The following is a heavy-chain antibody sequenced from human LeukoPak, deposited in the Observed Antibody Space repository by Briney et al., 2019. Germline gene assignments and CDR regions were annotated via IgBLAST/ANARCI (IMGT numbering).Heavy chain of an antibody. D-gene: IGHD1-1*01. CDR3: ARAKPNWNPPDH. V-gene: IGHV4-59*08. J-gene: IGHJ1*01. CDR2: IFDGGNT. Sequence: SETLSLTCTVSGGSITSNFWSWIRQPPGKGPEWIGYIFDGGNTRYNPSLSSRATISRDTSKNQFSLRLSSVTAADTAVYYCARAKPNWNPPDHWGQGTLVTISS. CDR1: GGSITSNF.